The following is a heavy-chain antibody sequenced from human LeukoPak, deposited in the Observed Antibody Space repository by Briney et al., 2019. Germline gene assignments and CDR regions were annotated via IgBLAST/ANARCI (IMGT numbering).Heavy chain of an antibody. Sequence: SETLSLSCTVSGASTSHFYWNWIRQPPGRGLEWIGYMHNSGSSKHSPSLKSRDTISIDTSKNQFSLQLTSVTAADTAIYYCARSAEWLRNAFDIWGQGTMVSVSS. CDR2: MHNSGSS. D-gene: IGHD5-12*01. J-gene: IGHJ3*02. CDR1: GASTSHFY. V-gene: IGHV4-59*01. CDR3: ARSAEWLRNAFDI.